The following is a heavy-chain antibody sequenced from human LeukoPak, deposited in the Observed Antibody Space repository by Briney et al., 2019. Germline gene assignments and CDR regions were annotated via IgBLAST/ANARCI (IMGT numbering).Heavy chain of an antibody. D-gene: IGHD5-18*01. J-gene: IGHJ4*02. Sequence: ASVKVSCKASGGTFSSYAISWVRQAPGQGLEWMGGIIPIFGTANYAQKFQGRVTITADESTSTAYMELSSLRSEDTAVYYCAVGYSYGLFDYWGRGTLVTVSS. CDR3: AVGYSYGLFDY. V-gene: IGHV1-69*13. CDR2: IIPIFGTA. CDR1: GGTFSSYA.